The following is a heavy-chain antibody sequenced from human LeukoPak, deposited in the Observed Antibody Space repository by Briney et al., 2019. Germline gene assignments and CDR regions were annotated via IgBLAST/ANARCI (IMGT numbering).Heavy chain of an antibody. J-gene: IGHJ4*02. CDR1: GGSISSSYW. V-gene: IGHV4-4*02. CDR2: IYHSGST. D-gene: IGHD3-22*01. Sequence: SETLSLTCAVSGGSISSSYWWSWVRQPPGKGLEWIGEIYHSGSTNYNPSLRSRVTISVDKSKNQFFLNLNSVTAADTAMYYCAREAYYYDSSGQNTLGYWGQGTLVTVSS. CDR3: AREAYYYDSSGQNTLGY.